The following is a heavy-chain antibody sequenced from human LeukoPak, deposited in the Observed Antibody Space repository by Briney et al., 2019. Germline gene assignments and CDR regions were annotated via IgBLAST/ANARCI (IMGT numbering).Heavy chain of an antibody. D-gene: IGHD5-18*01. V-gene: IGHV3-23*01. CDR3: AKGRVYSYNPDALGI. CDR1: GFTFSSYA. J-gene: IGHJ3*02. Sequence: GGSLRLSCAASGFTFSSYAMSWVRQAPGKGLAWVSAITGSGDTTYYADSVKGRFTVSRDNSKNTLYLQMNSLRVEDTAVYYCAKGRVYSYNPDALGIWGQGTMVTVSS. CDR2: ITGSGDTT.